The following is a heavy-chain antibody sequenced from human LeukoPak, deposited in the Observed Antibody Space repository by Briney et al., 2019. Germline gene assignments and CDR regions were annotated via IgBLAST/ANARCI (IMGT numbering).Heavy chain of an antibody. J-gene: IGHJ4*02. CDR1: GGSISSYY. CDR2: IYTNGST. D-gene: IGHD6-13*01. V-gene: IGHV4-4*09. Sequence: SETLSPTCTVSGGSISSYYWSWIRQPPGKGLEWIGYIYTNGSTNYNPSLKSRVTISVDTSKNQFSLKLSSVTAADTAVYYCARHGTAAAGTFDYWGQGTLVTVSS. CDR3: ARHGTAAAGTFDY.